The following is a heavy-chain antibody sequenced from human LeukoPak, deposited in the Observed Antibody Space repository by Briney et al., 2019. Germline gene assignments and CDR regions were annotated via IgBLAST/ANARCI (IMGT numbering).Heavy chain of an antibody. CDR1: GYTFTAYY. Sequence: ASVKVSCKASGYTFTAYYMYWVRQAPGQGLECMGRINPNSGGTNYAQKFQGRGTMTRDTSISTAYMELSRLRSDDTAVYYCATSSEGGYSYGSDIDYWGQGTLVTVSS. CDR2: INPNSGGT. J-gene: IGHJ4*02. V-gene: IGHV1-2*06. CDR3: ATSSEGGYSYGSDIDY. D-gene: IGHD5-18*01.